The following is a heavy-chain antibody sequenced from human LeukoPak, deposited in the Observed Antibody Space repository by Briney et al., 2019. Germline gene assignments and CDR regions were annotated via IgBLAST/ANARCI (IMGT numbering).Heavy chain of an antibody. CDR2: VYTSGST. Sequence: SETLSLTCTVSGGSISSGTYYWSWIRQPAGKGLEWIGRVYTSGSTNYNPSLKSRVTMSVDTSKNKFSLKLSSVTAADTAVYYCARVICSGGSCRFDYWGQGTLVTVSS. V-gene: IGHV4-61*02. CDR3: ARVICSGGSCRFDY. J-gene: IGHJ4*02. D-gene: IGHD2-15*01. CDR1: GGSISSGTYY.